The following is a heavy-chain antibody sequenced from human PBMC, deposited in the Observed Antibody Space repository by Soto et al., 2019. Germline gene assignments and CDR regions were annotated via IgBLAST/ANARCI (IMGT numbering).Heavy chain of an antibody. CDR2: INPNSGGT. CDR3: ARDSHYDILTGYSRNGFDI. CDR1: GYTFIGHY. J-gene: IGHJ3*02. D-gene: IGHD3-9*01. V-gene: IGHV1-2*02. Sequence: GASVKVSCKASGYTFIGHYIHWVRQAPGQGLEWMGWINPNSGGTNYAQNFQGGVTMTRDTSISTGYMELSRLRSDDTAVYYCARDSHYDILTGYSRNGFDIWGQGTMVTVSS.